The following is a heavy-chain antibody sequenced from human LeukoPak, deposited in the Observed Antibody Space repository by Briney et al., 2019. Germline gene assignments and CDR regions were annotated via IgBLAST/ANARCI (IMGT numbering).Heavy chain of an antibody. D-gene: IGHD3-3*01. V-gene: IGHV3-23*01. Sequence: PGGSLRLSCAASGFTFSSYAMSWVRQAPGKGLEWVSAISGSGGSTYYADSVKGRFTISRDNSKNTLYLQMNSLRAEDTAVYYCAKRGNDFRSGYLDYWGQGTLVTVSS. CDR3: AKRGNDFRSGYLDY. CDR1: GFTFSSYA. CDR2: ISGSGGST. J-gene: IGHJ4*02.